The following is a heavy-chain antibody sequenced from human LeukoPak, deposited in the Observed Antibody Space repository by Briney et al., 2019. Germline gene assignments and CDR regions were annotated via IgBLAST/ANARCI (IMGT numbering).Heavy chain of an antibody. CDR3: ARSGRTEYGDYPFGY. J-gene: IGHJ4*02. Sequence: SQTLSLTCTVSGDSISSGTYYWSWIRQPAGKGLEWIGRIYTSGTTNHNPSLKSRVTTSVDTSKNQFSLSLRSVTAADTAVYYCARSGRTEYGDYPFGYWGQGTLVTVSS. CDR2: IYTSGTT. V-gene: IGHV4-61*02. D-gene: IGHD4-17*01. CDR1: GDSISSGTYY.